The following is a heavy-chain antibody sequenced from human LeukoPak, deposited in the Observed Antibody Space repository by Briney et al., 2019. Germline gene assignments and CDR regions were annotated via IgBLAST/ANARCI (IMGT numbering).Heavy chain of an antibody. D-gene: IGHD7-27*01. CDR3: ARTPLGRNYYYGMDV. J-gene: IGHJ6*02. Sequence: SETLSLTCTVSGGSISSYYWSWIRQPAGKGLEWIGRIYTSGSTNYNPSLKSRVTTSVDTSKNQFSLKLSSVTAADTAVYYCARTPLGRNYYYGMDVWGQGTTVTVSS. CDR2: IYTSGST. V-gene: IGHV4-4*07. CDR1: GGSISSYY.